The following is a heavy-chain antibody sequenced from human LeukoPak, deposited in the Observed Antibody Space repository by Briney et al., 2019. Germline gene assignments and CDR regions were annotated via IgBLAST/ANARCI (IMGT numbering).Heavy chain of an antibody. D-gene: IGHD3-3*01. CDR2: INHSGST. J-gene: IGHJ5*02. Sequence: SSETLSLTCAVYGGSFSGYYWSWIRQPPGKGLEWIGEINHSGSTNYNPPLKSRVTISVDTSKNQFSLKLSSVTAADTAVYYCARRTFGRSNWFDPWGQGTLVTVSS. CDR1: GGSFSGYY. CDR3: ARRTFGRSNWFDP. V-gene: IGHV4-34*01.